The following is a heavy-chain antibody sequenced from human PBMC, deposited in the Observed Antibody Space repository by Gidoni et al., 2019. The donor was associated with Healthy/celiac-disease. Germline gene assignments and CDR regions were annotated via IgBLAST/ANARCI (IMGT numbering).Heavy chain of an antibody. CDR1: GSPFTVYY. CDR3: ARDPSIVGATPLNFDY. J-gene: IGHJ4*02. V-gene: IGHV1-2*02. CDR2: INPNSGGT. D-gene: IGHD1-26*01. Sequence: QLQLVQSGAEVTTPGAPVKVSCQASGSPFTVYYMHWVRQAPGQGLEWMGWINPNSGGTNYAQKFQGRVTKTRETSISTAYMELSRLRSDDTAVYYCARDPSIVGATPLNFDYWGQGTLVTVSS.